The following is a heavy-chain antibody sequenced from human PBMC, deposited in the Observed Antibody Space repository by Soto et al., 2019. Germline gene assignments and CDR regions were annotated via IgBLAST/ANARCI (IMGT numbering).Heavy chain of an antibody. CDR2: IRSSDNTR. CDR3: ARGNALYDY. CDR1: GFSFSDYY. Sequence: GGSLRLSCAASGFSFSDYYMSWIRQAPGKGLEWVSYIRSSDNTRYYADSVKGRFTISRDNAKNSLYLQMNSLRAEDTAVYYCARGNALYDYWGQGTLVTVSA. J-gene: IGHJ4*02. V-gene: IGHV3-11*01. D-gene: IGHD2-2*01.